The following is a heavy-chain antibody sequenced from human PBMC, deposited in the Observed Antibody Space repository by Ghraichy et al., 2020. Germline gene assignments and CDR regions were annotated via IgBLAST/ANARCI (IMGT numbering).Heavy chain of an antibody. CDR2: MNPNSGNT. Sequence: ASVKVSCKASGYTFTSYDINWVRQSTGQGLEWMGWMNPNSGNTGYAQKFQGRVTMTRNTSISTAYMELSSLRSEDTAVYYCARRGYSSSWALYYYYGMDVWGQGTTVTVSS. CDR3: ARRGYSSSWALYYYYGMDV. CDR1: GYTFTSYD. J-gene: IGHJ6*02. V-gene: IGHV1-8*01. D-gene: IGHD6-13*01.